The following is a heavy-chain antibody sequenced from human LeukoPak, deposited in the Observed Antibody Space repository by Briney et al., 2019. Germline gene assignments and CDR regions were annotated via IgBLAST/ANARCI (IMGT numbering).Heavy chain of an antibody. CDR1: GGSISSSSYY. CDR2: IYYSGST. CDR3: ARGGSSSWRSLGFYYYYMDV. Sequence: SETLSLTCTVSGGSISSSSYYWGWLRQPPGKGLEWIGSIYYSGSTYYNPSLKSRVTISVDTSKNQFSLKLSSVTAADTAVYYCARGGSSSWRSLGFYYYYMDVWGKGTTVTVSS. J-gene: IGHJ6*03. V-gene: IGHV4-39*07. D-gene: IGHD6-13*01.